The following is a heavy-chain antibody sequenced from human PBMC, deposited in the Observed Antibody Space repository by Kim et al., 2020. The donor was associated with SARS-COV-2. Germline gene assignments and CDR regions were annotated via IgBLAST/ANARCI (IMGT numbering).Heavy chain of an antibody. V-gene: IGHV3-23*01. Sequence: VKGRFTISRDNSKNTLYLQMNSLRAEDTAVYYCAKDIYRNLGYYYGMDVWGQGTTVTVSS. CDR3: AKDIYRNLGYYYGMDV. J-gene: IGHJ6*02. D-gene: IGHD1-26*01.